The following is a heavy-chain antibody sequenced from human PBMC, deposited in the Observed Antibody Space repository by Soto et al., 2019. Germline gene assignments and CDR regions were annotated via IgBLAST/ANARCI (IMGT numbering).Heavy chain of an antibody. CDR2: MNPNSGNT. CDR3: ARDPYYYDSSCSY. D-gene: IGHD3-22*01. V-gene: IGHV1-8*01. CDR1: GYTFTSYD. J-gene: IGHJ4*02. Sequence: ASVKFSCKASGYTFTSYDINWVRQATGQGLQWMVWMNPNSGNTGYAQKLQGRVTITRNTSRSTAYMKMSSLRSEDTAVYYCARDPYYYDSSCSYWGQGTLVTVSS.